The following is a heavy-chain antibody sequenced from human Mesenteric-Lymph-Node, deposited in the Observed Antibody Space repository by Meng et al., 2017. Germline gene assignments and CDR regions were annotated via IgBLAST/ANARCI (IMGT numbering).Heavy chain of an antibody. Sequence: SETLSLTCTVSGGSISNYYWSWIRQPPGKGLEWIGYIFSSGSTNYNPSLESRVTISADTSKNEFSLKLSSVTAADTAVYYCARDRSSSWSLGYWGQGTLGTVSS. CDR3: ARDRSSSWSLGY. V-gene: IGHV4-59*12. D-gene: IGHD6-13*01. CDR1: GGSISNYY. J-gene: IGHJ4*02. CDR2: IFSSGST.